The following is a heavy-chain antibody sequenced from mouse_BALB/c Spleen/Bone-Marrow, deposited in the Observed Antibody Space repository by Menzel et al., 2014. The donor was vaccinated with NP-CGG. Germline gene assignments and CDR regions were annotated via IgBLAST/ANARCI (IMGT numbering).Heavy chain of an antibody. V-gene: IGHV1-67*01. J-gene: IGHJ2*01. D-gene: IGHD1-1*01. CDR1: GNKFTDYA. CDR2: IRTYSGDT. Sequence: VKFQESGPELVRTGVSVNISCKGSGNKFTDYAANWVKQRHPKSLERIDLIRTYSGDTHYNQKFKAKATMTVDKASNTAYMELARLTSEDSAIYYCARNFYCSSYFDYWGQGTTLTVSS. CDR3: ARNFYCSSYFDY.